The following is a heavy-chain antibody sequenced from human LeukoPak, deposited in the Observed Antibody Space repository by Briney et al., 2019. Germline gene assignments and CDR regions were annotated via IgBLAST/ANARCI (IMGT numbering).Heavy chain of an antibody. CDR2: IYYVGST. CDR1: GDSVSRSSYY. V-gene: IGHV4-61*01. J-gene: IGHJ4*02. Sequence: SETLSLTCTVSGDSVSRSSYYWTWIRQPPGKGLEWIGYIYYVGSTNYNPSLRSRLTMSVDTSKNQFSLRLSSVIAADTAVYYCARYYDSTGSFDYWGQGTLVTVSS. CDR3: ARYYDSTGSFDY. D-gene: IGHD3-22*01.